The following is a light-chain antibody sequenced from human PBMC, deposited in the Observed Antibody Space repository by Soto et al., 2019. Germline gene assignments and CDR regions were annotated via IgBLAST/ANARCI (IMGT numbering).Light chain of an antibody. CDR2: EVS. CDR3: SSYTSSSCVV. V-gene: IGLV2-14*01. J-gene: IGLJ2*01. Sequence: QSALTQPASVSGSPGQSITISRTGTSSDVGGYNYVSWYQQHPGKAPKLMIYEVSNRPSGVSNRFSGSKSGITASLTISGLQAEDEADYYCSSYTSSSCVVFGGGTKLTVL. CDR1: SSDVGGYNY.